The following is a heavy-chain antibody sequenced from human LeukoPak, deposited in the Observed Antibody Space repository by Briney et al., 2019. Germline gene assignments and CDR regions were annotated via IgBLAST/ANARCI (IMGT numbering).Heavy chain of an antibody. CDR3: AKIFYYDSTLGSFDI. J-gene: IGHJ3*02. Sequence: PGRSLRLSCAASGFTFSSYGMHWVRQAPGKGLEWVAVISYDGSNKYYADSVKGRFTISRDNSKNTLYLQMNSLRAEDTAVYYCAKIFYYDSTLGSFDIWGQGTMVTVSS. V-gene: IGHV3-30*18. CDR1: GFTFSSYG. CDR2: ISYDGSNK. D-gene: IGHD3-22*01.